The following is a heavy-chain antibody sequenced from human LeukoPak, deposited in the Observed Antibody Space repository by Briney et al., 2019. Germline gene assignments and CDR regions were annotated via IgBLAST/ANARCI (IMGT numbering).Heavy chain of an antibody. J-gene: IGHJ4*02. CDR3: ASGIRFWSGYYPYYFDY. CDR1: GGTFSSYA. D-gene: IGHD3-3*01. Sequence: SVKVSCKASGGTFSSYAISWVRQAPGQGLEWMGGIIPIFGTANYAQKFQGRVTITADESTSTAYMELSSLRSEDTAVYYCASGIRFWSGYYPYYFDYWGQGTLVTVSS. V-gene: IGHV1-69*13. CDR2: IIPIFGTA.